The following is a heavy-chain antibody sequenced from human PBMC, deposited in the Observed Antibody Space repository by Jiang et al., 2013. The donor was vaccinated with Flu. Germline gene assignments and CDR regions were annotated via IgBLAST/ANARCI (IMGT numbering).Heavy chain of an antibody. CDR3: AKGEVPAVIQIYAMDV. CDR2: ISYNGVTK. D-gene: IGHD2-2*02. J-gene: IGHJ6*02. Sequence: QLLESGGGVVQPGTSLRLSCGVSGFTFSTYGMHWVRQAPGKGLEWVAGISYNGVTKFYADSVKGRFTISRDNSKNTLYLQMHSLRGEDTAVYYCAKGEVPAVIQIYAMDVWGQGTAVTVSS. V-gene: IGHV3-30*18. CDR1: GFTFSTYG.